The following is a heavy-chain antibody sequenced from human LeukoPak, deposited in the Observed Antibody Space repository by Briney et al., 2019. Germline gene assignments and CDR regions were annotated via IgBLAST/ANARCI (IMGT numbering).Heavy chain of an antibody. CDR2: IRYDGSNK. D-gene: IGHD5-18*01. CDR3: ARDTWIQLWYFDI. CDR1: GFTFSSYG. V-gene: IGHV3-30*02. Sequence: GGSLRLSCAASGFTFSSYGMHWVRQAPGKGLEWVAFIRYDGSNKYYADSVKGRFTISRDNSKNTLYLQMNSLRAEDTAVYYCARDTWIQLWYFDIWGQGTMVTVSS. J-gene: IGHJ3*02.